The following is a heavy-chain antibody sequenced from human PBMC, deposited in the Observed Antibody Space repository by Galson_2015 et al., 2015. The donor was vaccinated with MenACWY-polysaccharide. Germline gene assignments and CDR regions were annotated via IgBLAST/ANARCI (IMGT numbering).Heavy chain of an antibody. Sequence: RRLSSAGSGPTVSDSWMPWAREAPGQGLVWVATLEEDGSAKYYVDSVKGRFTISRDNAKNSLYLQMNSLRAEDTALYFCARDSGYFRFDYWGLGTLVTVSS. V-gene: IGHV3-7*01. J-gene: IGHJ4*02. CDR2: LEEDGSAK. D-gene: IGHD3-22*01. CDR1: GPTVSDSW. CDR3: ARDSGYFRFDY.